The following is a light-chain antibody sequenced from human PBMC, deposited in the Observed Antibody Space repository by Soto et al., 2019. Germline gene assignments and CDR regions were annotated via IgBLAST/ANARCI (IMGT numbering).Light chain of an antibody. CDR2: DAS. V-gene: IGKV3-11*01. CDR3: QQRSNWPPRGT. CDR1: QSVSSY. J-gene: IGKJ3*01. Sequence: EIVLTQSPATVSLSPGERATLSCRASQSVSSYLAWYQQKPGQAPRLLIYDASNRATGIPARFSGSGSGTDFTLTISSLEPEDFAVHYCQQRSNWPPRGTFGPGTKVDIK.